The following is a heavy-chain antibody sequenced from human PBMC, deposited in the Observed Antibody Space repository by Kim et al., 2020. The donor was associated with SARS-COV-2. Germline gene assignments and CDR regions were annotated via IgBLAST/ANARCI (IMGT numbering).Heavy chain of an antibody. V-gene: IGHV1-3*01. D-gene: IGHD1-20*01. CDR1: GYTFTSYA. Sequence: ASVKVSCKASGYTFTSYAMHWVRQAPGQRLEWMGWINPGNGNTKYSQKFQGRVTITRDTSASTAYMELSSLRSEDTAVYYCARGGPNRYPGPDAFDIWGQGTMVTVSS. CDR2: INPGNGNT. J-gene: IGHJ3*02. CDR3: ARGGPNRYPGPDAFDI.